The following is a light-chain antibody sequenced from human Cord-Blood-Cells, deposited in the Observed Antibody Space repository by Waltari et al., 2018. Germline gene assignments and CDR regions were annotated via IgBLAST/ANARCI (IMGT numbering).Light chain of an antibody. CDR2: DAS. J-gene: IGKJ1*01. V-gene: IGKV3-11*01. CDR3: QQRSNWWT. CDR1: QSVSSH. Sequence: EIVLTQSPATLSLSPGERATLSCRASQSVSSHLAWYQQQPGQAPRLLIYDASNRATGIPARFSGSGSGTDFTLTISSLEPEDFAVYYCQQRSNWWTFGQGTKVEIK.